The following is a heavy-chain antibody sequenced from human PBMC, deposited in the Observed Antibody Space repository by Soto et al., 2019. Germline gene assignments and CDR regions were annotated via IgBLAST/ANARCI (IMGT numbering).Heavy chain of an antibody. CDR3: ARDDTYGIDY. D-gene: IGHD4-17*01. CDR1: GGSISSGDYY. CDR2: IYYSGNT. V-gene: IGHV4-31*03. J-gene: IGHJ4*02. Sequence: QVQLQESGPGLVKPSQTLSLTCTVSGGSISSGDYYWSWIRQHPGKGLEWIGYIYYSGNTYYNPSLKSRVTISVDTSKTHFSLKLSSVTAADTAVYFCARDDTYGIDYWGQGTLVTVSS.